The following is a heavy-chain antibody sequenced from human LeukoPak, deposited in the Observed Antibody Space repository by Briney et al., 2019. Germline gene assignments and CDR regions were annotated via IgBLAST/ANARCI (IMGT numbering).Heavy chain of an antibody. D-gene: IGHD2-2*03. CDR3: VRNGHCDTANCYAWFDP. V-gene: IGHV1-2*02. Sequence: ASVKVSCKASGFTFTGYYIHWMRQAPGQGLEWMGWIIPQSGGTNYAPNFQGRVTMTRDTSISTAYMELSSLRSDDTAVYYCVRNGHCDTANCYAWFDPWGQEPWSPSPQ. J-gene: IGHJ5*02. CDR2: IIPQSGGT. CDR1: GFTFTGYY.